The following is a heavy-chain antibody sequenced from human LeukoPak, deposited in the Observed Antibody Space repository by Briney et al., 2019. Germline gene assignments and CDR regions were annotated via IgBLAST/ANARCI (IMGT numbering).Heavy chain of an antibody. J-gene: IGHJ4*02. CDR3: ARDTIAARSVDY. D-gene: IGHD6-6*01. CDR1: GFTLSSYS. V-gene: IGHV3-21*01. CDR2: ISSSSSYI. Sequence: GGSLRLSCAASGFTLSSYSMNWVRQAPGKGLEWVSSISSSSSYIYYADSVKGRFTISRDNAKNSLYLQMNSLRAEDTAVYYCARDTIAARSVDYWGQGTLVTVSS.